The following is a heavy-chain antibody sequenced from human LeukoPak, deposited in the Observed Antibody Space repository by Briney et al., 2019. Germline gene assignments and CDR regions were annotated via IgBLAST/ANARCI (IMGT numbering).Heavy chain of an antibody. V-gene: IGHV3-21*06. CDR2: ISVGSRYI. J-gene: IGHJ5*02. CDR3: ARDSRHHRFLYWDWFDP. CDR1: GFTFGTSG. D-gene: IGHD2/OR15-2a*01. Sequence: GGSLRLSCAASGFTFGTSGRNWVRQAPGEGLEWVSSISVGSRYIFYADSVKGRFTISRDNAKNSLYLHMNSLRAEDTAVYYCARDSRHHRFLYWDWFDPWGQGTLVTVSS.